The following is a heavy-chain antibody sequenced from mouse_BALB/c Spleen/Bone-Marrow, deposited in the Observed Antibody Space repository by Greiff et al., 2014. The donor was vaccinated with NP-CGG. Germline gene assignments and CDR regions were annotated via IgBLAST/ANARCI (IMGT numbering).Heavy chain of an antibody. CDR3: ATYDGYCFDY. Sequence: VHVKQSGPSLVKPSQTLSLTCSVTGDSITSGYWNWIRKFPGNKLEYMGYISYSGNTYYNPSLKSRTSITRDTSKNQYYLQLNSVTTEDTATYYCATYDGYCFDYWGQGTTLTVSS. CDR2: ISYSGNT. J-gene: IGHJ2*01. CDR1: GDSITSGY. D-gene: IGHD2-3*01. V-gene: IGHV3-8*02.